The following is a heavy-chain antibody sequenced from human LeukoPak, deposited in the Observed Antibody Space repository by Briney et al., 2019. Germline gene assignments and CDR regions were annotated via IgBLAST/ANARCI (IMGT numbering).Heavy chain of an antibody. Sequence: ASVKVSCKASGGTFSSYAISWVRQAPGQGLEWMGRIIPIFGTANYAQKFQGRGTITTDESTSTAYMELSSLRSEDTAVYYCARDTYDFWSGYLGWFDPWGQGTLVTVSS. CDR2: IIPIFGTA. J-gene: IGHJ5*02. D-gene: IGHD3-3*01. CDR1: GGTFSSYA. CDR3: ARDTYDFWSGYLGWFDP. V-gene: IGHV1-69*05.